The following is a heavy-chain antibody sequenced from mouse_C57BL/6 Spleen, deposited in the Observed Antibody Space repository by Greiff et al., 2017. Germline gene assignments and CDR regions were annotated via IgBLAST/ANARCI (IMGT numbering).Heavy chain of an antibody. CDR1: GYSITSGYY. D-gene: IGHD1-1*01. V-gene: IGHV3-6*01. CDR2: ISYDGSN. CDR3: ARDGYYGAMDY. Sequence: EVQVVESGPGLVKPSQSLSLTCSVTGYSITSGYYWNWIRQFPGNKLEWMGYISYDGSNNYNPSLKNRISITRDTSKNQFFLKLNSVTTEDTATYYCARDGYYGAMDYWGQGTSVTVSS. J-gene: IGHJ4*01.